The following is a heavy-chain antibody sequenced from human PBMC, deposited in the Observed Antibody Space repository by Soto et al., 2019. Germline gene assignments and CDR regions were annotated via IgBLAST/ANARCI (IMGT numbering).Heavy chain of an antibody. CDR1: GYTFTSYG. V-gene: IGHV1-18*04. Sequence: VASVKVSCKASGYTFTSYGISWVRQAPGQGLEWMGWISAYNGNTNYAQKLQGRVTMTTDTSTSTAYMELRSLRSDDTAVYYCARDPTTAYYYDSSGYSFDYWGQGTLVTVSS. CDR2: ISAYNGNT. CDR3: ARDPTTAYYYDSSGYSFDY. D-gene: IGHD3-22*01. J-gene: IGHJ4*02.